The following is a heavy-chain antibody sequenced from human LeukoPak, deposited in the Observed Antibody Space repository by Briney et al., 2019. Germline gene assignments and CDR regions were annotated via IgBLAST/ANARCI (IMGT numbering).Heavy chain of an antibody. V-gene: IGHV3-7*01. CDR3: ARDGDIVVVTATFDY. CDR1: GFTFSSYW. Sequence: PGGSLRLSCAASGFTFSSYWMSWVRQAPGKGLEWVANIKQDGSEKYYVDSVKGRFTISRDNAKNSLYLQMNSLRAEDTAVYYCARDGDIVVVTATFDYWGQGTLVTVSS. D-gene: IGHD2-21*02. J-gene: IGHJ4*02. CDR2: IKQDGSEK.